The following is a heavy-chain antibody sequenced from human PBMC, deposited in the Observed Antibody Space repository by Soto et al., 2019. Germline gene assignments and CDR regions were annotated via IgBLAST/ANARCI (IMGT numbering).Heavy chain of an antibody. V-gene: IGHV1-69*01. J-gene: IGHJ6*04. CDR2: IIPIFGTA. CDR1: GGTFSSYA. Sequence: QVQLVQSGAEVKKPGSSVKVSCKASGGTFSSYAISWVRQAPGQGLEWMGGIIPIFGTANYAQKFPGRVTITADECTSTAYMELSSLRSEETAVYYCARSGVVGATYYYYYGMDVWGKGTTVTVSS. D-gene: IGHD1-26*01. CDR3: ARSGVVGATYYYYYGMDV.